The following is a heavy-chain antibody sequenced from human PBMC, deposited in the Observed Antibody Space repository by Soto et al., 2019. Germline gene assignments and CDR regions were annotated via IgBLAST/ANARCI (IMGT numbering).Heavy chain of an antibody. CDR2: ISSSSRTK. Sequence: EVRLVESGGGLLQPGGSLRLSCAASGFTFSSHSMNWVRQAPGKGLEWVSYISSSSRTKYYADSVKGRFTISRDNAKNSLYLQMNSLRAEDTAVFYCARDDEMGYFDYWGQGTLVTVSS. CDR3: ARDDEMGYFDY. CDR1: GFTFSSHS. J-gene: IGHJ4*02. D-gene: IGHD3-16*01. V-gene: IGHV3-48*01.